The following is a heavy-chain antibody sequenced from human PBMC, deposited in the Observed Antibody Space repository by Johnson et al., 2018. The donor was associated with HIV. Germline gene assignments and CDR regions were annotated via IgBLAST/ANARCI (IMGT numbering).Heavy chain of an antibody. J-gene: IGHJ3*02. V-gene: IGHV3-33*08. CDR3: ARDRGSSWPYDAFDI. D-gene: IGHD6-13*01. CDR1: GFTFDDYA. CDR2: IRYDGSNK. Sequence: QEQLVESGGGLVQPGRSLRLSCAASGFTFDDYAMHWVRQAPGKGLQWVAFIRYDGSNKYYADSVKGRFTISRDNSKNTLYLQMNSLRAEDTAVYYCARDRGSSWPYDAFDIWGQGTMVTVSS.